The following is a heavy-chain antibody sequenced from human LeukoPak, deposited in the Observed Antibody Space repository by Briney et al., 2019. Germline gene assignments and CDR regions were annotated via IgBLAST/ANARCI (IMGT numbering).Heavy chain of an antibody. Sequence: SETLSLTCTVSGGSINNYYWSWIRQPPGKGLEWIGYIYSSGSTNYNPSLKIRVIISVDTSKNQFSLKLSSVTAAEPAVYYCARRTLCCGERFDPWGQGTLVTVSS. V-gene: IGHV4-59*08. CDR3: ARRTLCCGERFDP. D-gene: IGHD3-16*01. CDR1: GGSINNYY. J-gene: IGHJ5*02. CDR2: IYSSGST.